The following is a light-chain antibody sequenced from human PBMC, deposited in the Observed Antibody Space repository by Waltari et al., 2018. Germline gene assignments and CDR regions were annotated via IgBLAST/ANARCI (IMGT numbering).Light chain of an antibody. CDR1: SSDVGGFNL. CDR2: DVT. Sequence: QSALTQPASVSGSPGQSITIPCTGTSSDVGGFNLVSWYQQHPGKAPKVMIYDVTNRPSGVSNRFSGSKSGNTATLTISGLQAEDEADYYCMSYTSRHTMIFGGGTRLTVL. J-gene: IGLJ2*01. V-gene: IGLV2-14*01. CDR3: MSYTSRHTMI.